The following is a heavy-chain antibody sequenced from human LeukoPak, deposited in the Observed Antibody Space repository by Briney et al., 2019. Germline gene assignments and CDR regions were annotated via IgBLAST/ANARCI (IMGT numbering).Heavy chain of an antibody. J-gene: IGHJ4*02. Sequence: PGGSLRLSCAASGFTVSSNYMSWVRQAPGKGLEWVSIIYSGGSTYYADSVKGRFTISRDNSKNTLYLQMNSLRAEDTAVYYCARHREYCSSTSCYPYYFDYWGQGTLVTVSS. D-gene: IGHD2-2*01. CDR3: ARHREYCSSTSCYPYYFDY. CDR1: GFTVSSNY. CDR2: IYSGGST. V-gene: IGHV3-66*04.